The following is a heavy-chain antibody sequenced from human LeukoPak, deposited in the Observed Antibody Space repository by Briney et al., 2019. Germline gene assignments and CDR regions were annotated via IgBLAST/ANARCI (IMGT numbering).Heavy chain of an antibody. V-gene: IGHV4-34*01. CDR1: GGSFSGYY. J-gene: IGHJ6*02. D-gene: IGHD2-2*01. Sequence: SETPSLTCAVYGGSFSGYYWSWIRQPPGKGLEWIGEINHSGSTNYNPSLKSRVTISVDTSKNQFSLKLSSVTAADTAVYYCARASDGLYYYYYGMDVWGQGTSVTVSS. CDR2: INHSGST. CDR3: ARASDGLYYYYYGMDV.